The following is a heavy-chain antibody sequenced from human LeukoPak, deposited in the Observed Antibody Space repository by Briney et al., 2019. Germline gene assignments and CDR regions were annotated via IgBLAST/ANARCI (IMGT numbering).Heavy chain of an antibody. D-gene: IGHD3-10*01. V-gene: IGHV4-39*01. CDR1: GGSISSSSYY. J-gene: IGHJ4*02. CDR3: ASLNMVRGVIPNTDY. CDR2: INYSGST. Sequence: SETLSLTCTVSGGSISSSSYYWGWIRQPPGKGLEWIGSINYSGSTYYNPSLKSRVTISVDTSKNQFSLKLSSVTAADTAVYYCASLNMVRGVIPNTDYWGQGTLVTVSS.